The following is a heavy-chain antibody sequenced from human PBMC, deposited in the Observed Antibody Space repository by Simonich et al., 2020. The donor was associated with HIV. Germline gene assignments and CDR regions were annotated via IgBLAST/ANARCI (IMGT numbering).Heavy chain of an antibody. CDR2: INHSGRT. J-gene: IGHJ4*02. D-gene: IGHD2-2*01. CDR3: ARGFYQRLYYFDY. V-gene: IGHV4-34*01. Sequence: QVQLQQWGAGLLTPSETLSLTCAVYGGSFSGYYWSWIRQAPGKWLEWIGEINHSGRTNYNPSLKSRVTISVDTSKNQFSLKLSSVTAADTAVYYCARGFYQRLYYFDYWGQGTLVTVSS. CDR1: GGSFSGYY.